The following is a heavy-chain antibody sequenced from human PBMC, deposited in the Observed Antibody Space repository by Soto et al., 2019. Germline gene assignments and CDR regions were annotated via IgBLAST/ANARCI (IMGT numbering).Heavy chain of an antibody. CDR2: ISAYNGNT. D-gene: IGHD3-9*01. CDR1: GYTFSSYG. J-gene: IGHJ4*02. Sequence: AAVKFSCQASGYTFSSYGISWVRQAPGQGLEWMGWISAYNGNTNYAQKLQGRFTMTTDTSTSTAYMELRSLTSDDTAVYYCARDEGGYDILTGYYKAHHFDYWGQGVLVTVSS. V-gene: IGHV1-18*01. CDR3: ARDEGGYDILTGYYKAHHFDY.